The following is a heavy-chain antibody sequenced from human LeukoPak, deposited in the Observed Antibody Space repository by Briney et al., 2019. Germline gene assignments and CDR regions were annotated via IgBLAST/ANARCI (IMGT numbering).Heavy chain of an antibody. J-gene: IGHJ4*02. CDR3: ARDPGYCSSTSCERYFDY. D-gene: IGHD2-2*01. CDR1: GYTFTGYY. V-gene: IGHV1-2*02. Sequence: ASVKVSCKASGYTFTGYYMHWVRQAPGQGLEWMGWINPNSGGTNYAQKFQGRVTMTSDTSISTAYMELSRLRSDDTAVYYCARDPGYCSSTSCERYFDYWGQGTLVTVSS. CDR2: INPNSGGT.